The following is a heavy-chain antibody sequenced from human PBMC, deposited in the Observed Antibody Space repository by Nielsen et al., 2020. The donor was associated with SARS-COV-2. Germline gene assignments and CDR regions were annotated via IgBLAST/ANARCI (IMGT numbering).Heavy chain of an antibody. CDR3: ARESVTGTDAFDI. D-gene: IGHD6-19*01. Sequence: GESLKISCAASAFTFSSHWMSWVRQAPGKGLEWVANINPTGSDKNYVDSVKGRFTISRDNAENSLSLQMNSLRTEDTAVYYCARESVTGTDAFDIWGQGTVVTVSS. CDR1: AFTFSSHW. J-gene: IGHJ3*02. V-gene: IGHV3-7*01. CDR2: INPTGSDK.